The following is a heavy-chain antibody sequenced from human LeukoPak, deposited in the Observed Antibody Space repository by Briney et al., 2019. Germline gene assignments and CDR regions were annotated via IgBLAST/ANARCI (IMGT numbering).Heavy chain of an antibody. V-gene: IGHV3-33*01. Sequence: GGSLRLYCAASGFTFSTYGMHWARQAPGKGLEWVALLRSDGRNKYYADSVKGRFTIPRDNSRNTLYLQMNSLRAEDTAVYYCVGDGDVATTGLWYWGQGTLVTVSS. J-gene: IGHJ4*02. D-gene: IGHD1-26*01. CDR2: LRSDGRNK. CDR1: GFTFSTYG. CDR3: VGDGDVATTGLWY.